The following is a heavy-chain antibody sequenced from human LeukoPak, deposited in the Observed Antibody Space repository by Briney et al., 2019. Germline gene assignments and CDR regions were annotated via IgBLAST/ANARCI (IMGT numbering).Heavy chain of an antibody. D-gene: IGHD3-10*01. V-gene: IGHV1-8*02. CDR1: GYTFTGCY. Sequence: ASVKVSCKASGYTFTGCYMHWVRQATGQGLEWMGWMNPNNGNTDYAQNFRGRVTMTRDTSISTAYMELGGLTSDDTAVYYCAIMVLGLRDPRWGQGTLVTVSS. CDR3: AIMVLGLRDPR. CDR2: MNPNNGNT. J-gene: IGHJ4*02.